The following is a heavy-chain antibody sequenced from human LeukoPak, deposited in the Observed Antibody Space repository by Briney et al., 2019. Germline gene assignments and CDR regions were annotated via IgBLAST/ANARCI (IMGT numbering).Heavy chain of an antibody. CDR2: IYYSGST. Sequence: SQTLSLTCTVSGGSISSGGYYWSWIRQHPGKGLEWIGYIYYSGSTYYNPSLKSRVTISVDTSKNQFSLKLGSVTAADTAVYYCARDGITGTPDAFDIWGQGTMVTVSS. V-gene: IGHV4-31*03. CDR1: GGSISSGGYY. J-gene: IGHJ3*02. CDR3: ARDGITGTPDAFDI. D-gene: IGHD1-7*01.